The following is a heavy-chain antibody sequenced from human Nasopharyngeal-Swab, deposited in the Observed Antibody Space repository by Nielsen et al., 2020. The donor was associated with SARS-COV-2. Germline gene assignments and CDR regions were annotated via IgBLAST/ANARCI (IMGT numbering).Heavy chain of an antibody. Sequence: GGSLRLSCAASGLSVSSNYMSWVRQAPGKGLEWVSIIYPGGSTYYADSVKGRFTISRDSSRNTLYLQMNSLRAEDTAVYYCARTGKGLGYCSGGSCYVIDSWGQGTLVTVSS. J-gene: IGHJ4*02. CDR3: ARTGKGLGYCSGGSCYVIDS. V-gene: IGHV3-53*01. CDR2: IYPGGST. CDR1: GLSVSSNY. D-gene: IGHD2-15*01.